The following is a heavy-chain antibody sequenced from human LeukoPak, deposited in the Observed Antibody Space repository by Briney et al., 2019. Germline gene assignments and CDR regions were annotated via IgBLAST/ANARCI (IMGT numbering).Heavy chain of an antibody. D-gene: IGHD1-26*01. J-gene: IGHJ4*02. CDR2: NTGGNPIT. Sequence: ASVKVSCKASGYTFTSYAMHWVRQAPGQRPEWMGCNTGGNPITQYSQKFQGRLTFNRDTSASTAFMELSSLTSEDTAVYYCARGQEWDSWIVDFRGQGTLVTVSS. CDR1: GYTFTSYA. CDR3: ARGQEWDSWIVDF. V-gene: IGHV1-3*01.